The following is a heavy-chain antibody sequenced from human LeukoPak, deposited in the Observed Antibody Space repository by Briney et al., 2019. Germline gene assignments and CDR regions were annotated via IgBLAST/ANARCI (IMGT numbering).Heavy chain of an antibody. D-gene: IGHD5-18*01. J-gene: IGHJ4*02. CDR2: ISFSGSNK. Sequence: GGSLRLSCAASGFTFSSYGINWVRQAPGKGLEWVAFISFSGSNKYYADSVKGRITISRDNSKNTLYLQMNSLRAEDTAVYYCAKDQSAAMELFDYWGQGTLVTVSS. CDR3: AKDQSAAMELFDY. V-gene: IGHV3-30*18. CDR1: GFTFSSYG.